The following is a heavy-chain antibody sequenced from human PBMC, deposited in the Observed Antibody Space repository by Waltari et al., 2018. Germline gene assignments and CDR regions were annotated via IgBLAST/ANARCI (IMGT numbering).Heavy chain of an antibody. CDR1: GGSFSGYY. CDR2: INHSGST. V-gene: IGHV4-34*01. J-gene: IGHJ6*02. Sequence: QVQLQQWGAGLLKPSETLSLTCAVYGGSFSGYYWSWIRQPPGKGLEWIGEINHSGSTNYNPALKSRVTISVDTSKNQFSLKLSSVTAADTAVYYCARDIVVVVAAGAYGMDVWGQGTTVTVSS. D-gene: IGHD2-15*01. CDR3: ARDIVVVVAAGAYGMDV.